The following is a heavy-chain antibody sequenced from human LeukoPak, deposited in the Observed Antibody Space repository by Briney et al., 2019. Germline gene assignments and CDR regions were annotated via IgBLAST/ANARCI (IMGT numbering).Heavy chain of an antibody. J-gene: IGHJ4*02. CDR1: GFTFSSYA. CDR2: VSGGGTST. V-gene: IGHV3-23*01. Sequence: PGGSLRLSCAASGFTFSSYAMSWVRQAPGRGLEWVSAVSGGGTSTYYADSVKGRFTISRDNSKNTLYLQMNSLRAEDTAMYYCARYSVGAFDYWGQGTLVTVSS. D-gene: IGHD6-13*01. CDR3: ARYSVGAFDY.